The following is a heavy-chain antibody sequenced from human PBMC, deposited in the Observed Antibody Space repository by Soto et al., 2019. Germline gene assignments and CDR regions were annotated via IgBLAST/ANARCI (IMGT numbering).Heavy chain of an antibody. D-gene: IGHD2-2*01. CDR1: GGTFSSYA. V-gene: IGHV1-69*13. J-gene: IGHJ6*02. CDR2: IIPIFGTA. Sequence: SSVKISSKASGGTFSSYAIRWVRQAPVQWLVWMGGIIPIFGTANYAQKFQGRVTITADESTSTAYMELSSLRSEDTAVYYCARGDVVVPAAPGGYYYYGMDVWGQGTTVTVS. CDR3: ARGDVVVPAAPGGYYYYGMDV.